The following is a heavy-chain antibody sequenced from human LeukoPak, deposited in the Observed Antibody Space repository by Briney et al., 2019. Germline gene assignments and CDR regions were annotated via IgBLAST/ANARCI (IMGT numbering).Heavy chain of an antibody. J-gene: IGHJ4*02. CDR1: GFPLSSYW. V-gene: IGHV3-74*03. CDR3: SRSQFDY. CDR2: ISGDGTIK. Sequence: GGSLRLSCEPSGFPLSSYWMLWVRQAPGKGLVWVSRISGDGTIKTYADFVRGRFTISRDNTKNILYLQMNSLKVEDTATYFCSRSQFDYWGQGVLVTVSP.